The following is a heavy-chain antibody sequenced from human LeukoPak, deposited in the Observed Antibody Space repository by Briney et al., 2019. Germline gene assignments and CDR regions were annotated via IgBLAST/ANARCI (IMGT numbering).Heavy chain of an antibody. J-gene: IGHJ4*02. CDR3: ARASRGEQLAGLDY. CDR1: GYTFNAHY. D-gene: IGHD6-6*01. Sequence: PVASVKVSCKASGYTFNAHYMHWVRQAPGQWLEWMGIINPSGGSTGYAQKFQGRVTMTRDMSTSTVYMELSGLRSEDTALYYCARASRGEQLAGLDYWGQGTLVTVSS. CDR2: INPSGGST. V-gene: IGHV1-46*02.